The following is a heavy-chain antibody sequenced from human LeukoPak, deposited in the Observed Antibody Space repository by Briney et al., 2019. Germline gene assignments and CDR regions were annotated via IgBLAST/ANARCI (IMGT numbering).Heavy chain of an antibody. V-gene: IGHV3-23*01. D-gene: IGHD2-21*02. J-gene: IGHJ1*01. Sequence: GGSLRLSCAASGFTFSSYAMSWVRQAPGKGLEGVSAISGSGGSTYYADSVTGRFTISRDNSKNTLYLQMNSLRDEDTAVYYCAKPKVTAIRAEYFQHWGQGTLVTVSS. CDR3: AKPKVTAIRAEYFQH. CDR2: ISGSGGST. CDR1: GFTFSSYA.